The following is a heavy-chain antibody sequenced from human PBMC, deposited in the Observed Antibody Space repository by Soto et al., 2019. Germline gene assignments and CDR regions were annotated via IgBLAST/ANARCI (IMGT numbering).Heavy chain of an antibody. V-gene: IGHV3-53*01. D-gene: IGHD1-1*01. Sequence: GGSLRLSCAVSGFTVSNNYMSWVRQAPGKGLEGVSVIYSGGYTAYGDSVKGRFTISRDNSKNTLYLQMNSLRAEDTAVYYCAKNNPFLLVPTADNWGQGTLVTVSS. CDR1: GFTVSNNY. CDR2: IYSGGYT. J-gene: IGHJ4*02. CDR3: AKNNPFLLVPTADN.